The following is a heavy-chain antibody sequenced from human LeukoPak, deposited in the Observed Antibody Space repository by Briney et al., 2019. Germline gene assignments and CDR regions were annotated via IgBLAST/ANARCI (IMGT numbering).Heavy chain of an antibody. CDR3: ARNSVTYYDFWSGYYIRDYYYYMDV. V-gene: IGHV1-8*03. CDR2: MNPNSGNT. J-gene: IGHJ6*03. CDR1: GYTFTSYD. D-gene: IGHD3-3*01. Sequence: GASVKVSCKASGYTFTSYDINWVRQATGQGLEWMGWMNPNSGNTGYAQKFQGRVTITRNTSISTAYMELSSLRSEDTAVYYCARNSVTYYDFWSGYYIRDYYYYMDVWGKGTTVTVSS.